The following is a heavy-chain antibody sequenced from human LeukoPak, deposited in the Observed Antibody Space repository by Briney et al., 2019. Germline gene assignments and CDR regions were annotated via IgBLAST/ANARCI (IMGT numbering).Heavy chain of an antibody. Sequence: GGSLRLSCAASGFTFSSYSMNWVRQAPGKGLEWVSSISSSSSYIYYAGSVKGRFTISRDNAKNSLYLQMNSLRAEDTAVYYCATSRGPFSGSYLFSYWGQGTLVTVSS. D-gene: IGHD1-26*01. CDR2: ISSSSSYI. J-gene: IGHJ4*02. V-gene: IGHV3-21*01. CDR3: ATSRGPFSGSYLFSY. CDR1: GFTFSSYS.